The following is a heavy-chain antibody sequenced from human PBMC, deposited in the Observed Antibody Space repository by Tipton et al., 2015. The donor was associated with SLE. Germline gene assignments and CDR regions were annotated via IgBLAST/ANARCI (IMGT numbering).Heavy chain of an antibody. J-gene: IGHJ4*02. V-gene: IGHV3-49*04. CDR1: GFTFGDFA. D-gene: IGHD3-10*01. Sequence: RSLRLSCTTSGFTFGDFAMNWVRQAPGKGLEWVGFIGGKSYSGATAYAASVKGRFDISRDDSKSIAYLQMNSLKTEDTAVYYCIRASTRNSGSGSYRPGFWGQGTLVTVSS. CDR3: IRASTRNSGSGSYRPGF. CDR2: IGGKSYSGAT.